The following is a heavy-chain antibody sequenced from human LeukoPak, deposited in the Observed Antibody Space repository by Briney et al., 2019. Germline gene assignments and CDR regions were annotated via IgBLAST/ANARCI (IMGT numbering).Heavy chain of an antibody. CDR2: ISASGASP. V-gene: IGHV3-23*01. Sequence: GGSLRLSCAASGFTFNSDAMSWVRQAPGKGLEWVPVISASGASPSYADSVKGRFTISRDNSKNTLYLQMNSLRAEDTAVYYCAKRAVAGTYYFDYWGQGTLITVSS. J-gene: IGHJ4*02. CDR1: GFTFNSDA. D-gene: IGHD6-19*01. CDR3: AKRAVAGTYYFDY.